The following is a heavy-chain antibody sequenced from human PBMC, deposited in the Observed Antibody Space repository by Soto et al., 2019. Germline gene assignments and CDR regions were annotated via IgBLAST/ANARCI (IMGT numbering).Heavy chain of an antibody. CDR3: GRVRERLRYIEWFYQFEY. Sequence: PSETLSLTCSVSGGSLSAYYWSWIRQPPGKGLEWIGYIYYSGGSKYTPSLKSRVTMAVDTSKNRLSLKLSSVTATDTAVHDCGRVRERLRYIEWFYQFEYWGQATLVTVSS. CDR2: IYYSGGS. J-gene: IGHJ4*02. V-gene: IGHV4-59*01. CDR1: GGSLSAYY. D-gene: IGHD3-9*01.